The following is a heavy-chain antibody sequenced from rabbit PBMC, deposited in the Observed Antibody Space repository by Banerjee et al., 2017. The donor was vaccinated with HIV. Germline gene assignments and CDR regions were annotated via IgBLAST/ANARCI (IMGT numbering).Heavy chain of an antibody. J-gene: IGHJ4*01. Sequence: QEQLEESGGDLVKPEGSLTLTCTASGFSFSNKYVMCWVRQAPGKGLEWIACINTSSGNTVYASWAKGRFTISRTSSTTVALQMPSLTAADTATYFCARDTGGYVGSDLWGPGTLVTVS. CDR2: INTSSGNT. CDR1: GFSFSNKYV. D-gene: IGHD4-2*01. CDR3: ARDTGGYVGSDL. V-gene: IGHV1S45*01.